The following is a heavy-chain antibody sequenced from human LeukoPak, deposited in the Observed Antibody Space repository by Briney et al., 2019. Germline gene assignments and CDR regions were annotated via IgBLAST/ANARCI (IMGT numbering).Heavy chain of an antibody. CDR1: GYSFTSYW. D-gene: IGHD5-18*01. V-gene: IGHV5-51*01. CDR3: VTVNTAMTPAYFDH. Sequence: GESLKISCKGSGYSFTSYWIGWVRQLPGKRLQYMGIIYPSDSETHYSPSFQGQVTISADASISTAYLEWSKLGASDTAIYYCVTVNTAMTPAYFDHWGRGTLVTVSS. CDR2: IYPSDSET. J-gene: IGHJ4*02.